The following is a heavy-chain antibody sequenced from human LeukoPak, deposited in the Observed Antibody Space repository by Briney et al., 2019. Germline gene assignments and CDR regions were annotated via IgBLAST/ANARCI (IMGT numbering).Heavy chain of an antibody. CDR2: IYYSGST. CDR3: AREPFYCSSTSCSTGWFDP. J-gene: IGHJ5*02. CDR1: GGSISSYY. Sequence: SETLSLTCTVSGGSISSYYWSWIRQPPGKGLEWIGYIYYSGSTNYNPSLKSRVTISVDTSKNQFSLKLSSVTAADTAVYYCAREPFYCSSTSCSTGWFDPWGQGTLVTVSS. V-gene: IGHV4-59*01. D-gene: IGHD2-2*01.